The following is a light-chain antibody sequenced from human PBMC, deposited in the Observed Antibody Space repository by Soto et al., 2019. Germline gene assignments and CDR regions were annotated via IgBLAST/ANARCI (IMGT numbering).Light chain of an antibody. CDR1: QSVSSW. CDR3: QHYNSYSEA. V-gene: IGKV1-5*03. Sequence: DIQMTQSPYIQSASVGDRVTITCRASQSVSSWLALYQQKPGKAPKLLIYKASTLKSGVPSRFSGSGSGTEFTLTISSLQPDDFATYYCQHYNSYSEAFGQGTKVDIK. J-gene: IGKJ1*01. CDR2: KAS.